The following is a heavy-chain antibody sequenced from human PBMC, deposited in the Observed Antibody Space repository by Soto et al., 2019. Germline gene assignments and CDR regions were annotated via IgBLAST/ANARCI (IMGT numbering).Heavy chain of an antibody. V-gene: IGHV3-23*01. J-gene: IGHJ6*02. CDR1: GFSFSAYA. Sequence: EVQLLESGGGLGQPGGSLRLSCAASGFSFSAYAMSWVRHEPGKGLEWVSTISKSGASQYYANSVRGRFAVSRDNSRNTLHLQVNSLGAADTALYYWVKGLQAGDYGDPNVSFSGMDVWGQGTAVTVAS. CDR3: VKGLQAGDYGDPNVSFSGMDV. CDR2: ISKSGASQ. D-gene: IGHD4-17*01.